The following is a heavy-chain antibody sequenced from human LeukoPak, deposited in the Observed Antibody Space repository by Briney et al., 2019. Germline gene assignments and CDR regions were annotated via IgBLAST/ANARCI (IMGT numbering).Heavy chain of an antibody. J-gene: IGHJ4*02. CDR1: GGSISSSSYG. D-gene: IGHD1-26*01. CDR2: IYYSGST. CDR3: AHGGSHYHMYY. Sequence: PSETLSLTCTVSGGSISSSSYGWGWMRQPPGKGLEWIGNIYYSGSTYYNPSLKSRLTISIDTSKNQFSLKLSSVTAADTAVYYCAHGGSHYHMYYWGQGTLVTVSS. V-gene: IGHV4-39*01.